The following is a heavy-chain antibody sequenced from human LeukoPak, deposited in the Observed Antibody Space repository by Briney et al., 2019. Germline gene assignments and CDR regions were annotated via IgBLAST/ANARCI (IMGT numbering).Heavy chain of an antibody. J-gene: IGHJ6*03. CDR1: GFTFSSYW. CDR3: ARRMYSYGYVRYYYYYMDV. CDR2: IKQDGSEK. D-gene: IGHD5-18*01. V-gene: IGHV3-7*01. Sequence: GGSLRLSCAASGFTFSSYWMSWVRRAPGKGLEWVANIKQDGSEKYYVDSVKGRFTISRDNAKNSLYLQMNSPRAEDTAVYYCARRMYSYGYVRYYYYYMDVWGKGTTVTVSS.